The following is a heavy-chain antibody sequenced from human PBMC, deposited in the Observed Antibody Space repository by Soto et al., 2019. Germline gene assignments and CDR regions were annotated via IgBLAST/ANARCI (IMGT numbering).Heavy chain of an antibody. J-gene: IGHJ4*02. CDR2: MNPNSGNT. V-gene: IGHV1-8*01. CDR3: ARVYNRARMVATPLGY. Sequence: ASVKVSCKASGYTFTSYDINWVRQATGQGLEWMGWMNPNSGNTGYAQKFQGRVTMTRNTSISTAYMELSSLRSEDTAVYYCARVYNRARMVATPLGYWGQGTLVTVSS. CDR1: GYTFTSYD. D-gene: IGHD5-12*01.